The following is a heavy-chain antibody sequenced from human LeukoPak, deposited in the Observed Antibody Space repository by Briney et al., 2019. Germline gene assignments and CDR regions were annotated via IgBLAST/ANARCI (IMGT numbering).Heavy chain of an antibody. V-gene: IGHV4-59*01. D-gene: IGHD4-23*01. CDR2: IYYSGST. CDR1: GGSIRSYY. CDR3: ARTGGNPSYFDF. Sequence: PSETLSLTCSVSGGSIRSYYWNWIRQPPGKGLEWIGYIYYSGSTNYNPSLKSRVTISVDTSKNQFSLKLSSVTAADTAVYYCARTGGNPSYFDFWGRGTLVTVSS. J-gene: IGHJ2*01.